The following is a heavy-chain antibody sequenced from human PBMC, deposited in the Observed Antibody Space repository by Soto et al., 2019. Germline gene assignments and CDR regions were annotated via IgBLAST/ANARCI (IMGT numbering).Heavy chain of an antibody. Sequence: SVKVSCKASGGTFSSYAISWVRQAPGQGLEWMGGIIPIFVTATYAQKFQGRVTITADKSTSTAYMELSSLRSEDTAVYYCARFVPAAYYYYGMDVWGQGTTVTVSS. CDR3: ARFVPAAYYYYGMDV. CDR1: GGTFSSYA. V-gene: IGHV1-69*06. J-gene: IGHJ6*02. CDR2: IIPIFVTA. D-gene: IGHD2-2*01.